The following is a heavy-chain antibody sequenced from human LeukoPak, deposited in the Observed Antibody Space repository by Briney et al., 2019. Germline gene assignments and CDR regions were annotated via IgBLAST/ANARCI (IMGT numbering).Heavy chain of an antibody. CDR2: IIPIFGTA. V-gene: IGHV1-69*13. CDR3: VRGVEEWLTSGVYDY. J-gene: IGHJ4*02. D-gene: IGHD3-3*01. CDR1: GGTFSSYA. Sequence: SVKVSCKASGGTFSSYAISWVRQAPGQGLEWMGGIIPIFGTANYAQKFQGRVTITADESTSTAYMELSSLRSEDTAVYYCVRGVEEWLTSGVYDYWGQGTLVTVSS.